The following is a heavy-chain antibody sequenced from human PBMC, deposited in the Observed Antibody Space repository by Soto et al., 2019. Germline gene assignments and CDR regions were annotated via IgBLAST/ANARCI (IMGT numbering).Heavy chain of an antibody. CDR3: ARLNGYCVSTNCHSYYAMDV. CDR1: CVSVSSNSYS. V-gene: IGHV4-39*01. J-gene: IGHJ6*02. Sequence: SGTLSLTCPFSCVSVSSNSYSWGWIGQCPGKGLEWIGTIYSSENTYYNPSLLSRVTISVDTSKNEFSLRLSSVTAADTAVYYCARLNGYCVSTNCHSYYAMDVWGQGTTVT. CDR2: IYSSENT. D-gene: IGHD2-2*03.